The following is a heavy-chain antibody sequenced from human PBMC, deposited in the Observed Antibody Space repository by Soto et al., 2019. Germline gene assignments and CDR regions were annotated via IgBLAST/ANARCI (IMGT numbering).Heavy chain of an antibody. V-gene: IGHV3-21*01. D-gene: IGHD6-19*01. J-gene: IGHJ6*02. CDR3: ARGRYSSGWNDRTITRYYYYGMDV. CDR2: ISSSSSYI. CDR1: GFTFSSYS. Sequence: PGGSLRLSCAASGFTFSSYSMNWVRQAPGKGLEWVSSISSSSSYIYYADSVKGRFTISRDNAKNSLYLQMNSLRAEDTAVYYCARGRYSSGWNDRTITRYYYYGMDVWGQGTTVTVSS.